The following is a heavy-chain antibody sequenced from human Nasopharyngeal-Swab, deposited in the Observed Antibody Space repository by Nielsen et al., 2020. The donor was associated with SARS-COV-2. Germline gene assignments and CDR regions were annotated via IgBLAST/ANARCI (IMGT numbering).Heavy chain of an antibody. Sequence: ASVKVSCKASGYTFNTYGITWVRQAPGQGLEWMGWISGYNGNTNYAQKFQGRVTLTTDTSTSTAYVELRSLRFDDTAVYYCAGGVVAAYFDSWGQGSLVTVSS. CDR3: AGGVVAAYFDS. V-gene: IGHV1-18*01. CDR1: GYTFNTYG. CDR2: ISGYNGNT. D-gene: IGHD6-19*01. J-gene: IGHJ4*02.